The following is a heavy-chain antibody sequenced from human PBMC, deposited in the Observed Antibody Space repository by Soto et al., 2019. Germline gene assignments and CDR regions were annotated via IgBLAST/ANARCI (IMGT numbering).Heavy chain of an antibody. Sequence: QVQLVESGGGVVQPGRSLRLSCAASGFTFSSYGMHWVRQAPGKGLEWVAVIWYDGSNKYYADSVKGRFTISRDNSKNALYLQMNSLRAEDTAVYYCASEYCSGGSCSCYGMDVWGQGTRVTVSS. D-gene: IGHD2-15*01. CDR2: IWYDGSNK. CDR1: GFTFSSYG. CDR3: ASEYCSGGSCSCYGMDV. J-gene: IGHJ6*02. V-gene: IGHV3-33*01.